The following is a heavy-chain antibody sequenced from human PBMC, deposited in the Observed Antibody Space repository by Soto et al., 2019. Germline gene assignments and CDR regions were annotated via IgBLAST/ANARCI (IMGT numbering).Heavy chain of an antibody. D-gene: IGHD3-16*01. J-gene: IGHJ4*02. CDR1: GFTFSRYW. CDR3: ARDVYDYTGGYYDPASGVS. Sequence: EVQLVESGGGLVQPGGSLRLSCAASGFTFSRYWMSWVRQAPGKGLDLVANIKQDGSEKYYVYSVKDRFTISRDNAKNSVTLQRNSMRAEAPAVYYCARDVYDYTGGYYDPASGVSGGEGTLVTV. CDR2: IKQDGSEK. V-gene: IGHV3-7*01.